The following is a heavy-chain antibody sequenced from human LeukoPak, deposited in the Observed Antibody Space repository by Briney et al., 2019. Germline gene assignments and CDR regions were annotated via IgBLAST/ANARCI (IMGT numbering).Heavy chain of an antibody. J-gene: IGHJ5*02. CDR2: IYYSGST. Sequence: SETLSLTCTVSGGSISSSSYYWGWIRQPPGKGLEWIGSIYYSGSTYYNPSLKSRVTISVDTSKNQFSLKLSSVTAADTAMYYCAREAYDVLTSDWFDPWGQGTLVTVSS. D-gene: IGHD3-9*01. CDR3: AREAYDVLTSDWFDP. CDR1: GGSISSSSYY. V-gene: IGHV4-39*07.